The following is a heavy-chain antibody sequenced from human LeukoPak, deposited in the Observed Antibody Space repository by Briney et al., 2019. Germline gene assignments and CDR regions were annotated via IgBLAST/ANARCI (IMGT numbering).Heavy chain of an antibody. J-gene: IGHJ4*02. D-gene: IGHD5-12*01. Sequence: GASVKVSCKASGYTFTRYGISWVRQAPGQGLEWMGWISAYNGNTNYAQKLQGRVTMTTDTSTSTAYMELRSLRSDDTVVYYCAREASDIVATIPYFDYWGQGTLVIVSS. V-gene: IGHV1-18*01. CDR2: ISAYNGNT. CDR3: AREASDIVATIPYFDY. CDR1: GYTFTRYG.